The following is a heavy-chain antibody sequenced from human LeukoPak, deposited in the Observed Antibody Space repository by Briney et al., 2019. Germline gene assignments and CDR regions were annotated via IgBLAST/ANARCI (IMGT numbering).Heavy chain of an antibody. Sequence: GESLKISCKGSGYSFTSYWIGWVRQMPGKGLEWMGIIYPGDSDTRYSPSFQGQVTISADKSISTAYLQWSSLKASDTAMYYCARRSNYYDSSGYYSLYFDYWGQGTLVTVSS. D-gene: IGHD3-22*01. V-gene: IGHV5-51*01. CDR1: GYSFTSYW. J-gene: IGHJ4*02. CDR3: ARRSNYYDSSGYYSLYFDY. CDR2: IYPGDSDT.